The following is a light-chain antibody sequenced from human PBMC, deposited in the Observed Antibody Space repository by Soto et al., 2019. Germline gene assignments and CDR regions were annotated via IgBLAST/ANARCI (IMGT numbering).Light chain of an antibody. Sequence: QSALTQPASVSGSPGQSITVSCTGTSSDVGGYNSVSWYQQHPGKPPKLIIYEVSNRPSGVSDRFSGSKSGNTASLTVSGLQAEDEADYYCSSYAASSDYVFGTGTKVTVL. CDR3: SSYAASSDYV. J-gene: IGLJ1*01. CDR2: EVS. V-gene: IGLV2-14*03. CDR1: SSDVGGYNS.